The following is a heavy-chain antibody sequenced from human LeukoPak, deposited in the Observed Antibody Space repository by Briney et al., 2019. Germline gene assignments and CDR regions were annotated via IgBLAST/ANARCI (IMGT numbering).Heavy chain of an antibody. CDR2: ISWNSGSV. CDR3: AKDATLRYFDWLPSRSYYYYMDV. Sequence: GGSLRLSCAASGFSFDDYAMHWVRQAPGKGLEWVADISWNSGSVDYVDSVKGRFTISRDNAKNSLYLQMNNLRAEYTAVYYCAKDATLRYFDWLPSRSYYYYMDVWGKGTTVTISS. J-gene: IGHJ6*03. CDR1: GFSFDDYA. D-gene: IGHD3-9*01. V-gene: IGHV3-9*01.